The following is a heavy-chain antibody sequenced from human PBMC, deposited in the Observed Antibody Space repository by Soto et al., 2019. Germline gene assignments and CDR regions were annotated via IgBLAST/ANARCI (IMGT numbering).Heavy chain of an antibody. Sequence: GGSLRLSCAASGFTFSSYAMSWVRQAPGKGLEWVSAISGSGGSTYYADSVKGRFTISRDNSKNTLYLQMNSLRAEDTAVYYCAKGSEIGRFLAGDAFDIWGQGTMVTVSS. V-gene: IGHV3-23*01. CDR3: AKGSEIGRFLAGDAFDI. J-gene: IGHJ3*02. CDR2: ISGSGGST. CDR1: GFTFSSYA. D-gene: IGHD3-3*01.